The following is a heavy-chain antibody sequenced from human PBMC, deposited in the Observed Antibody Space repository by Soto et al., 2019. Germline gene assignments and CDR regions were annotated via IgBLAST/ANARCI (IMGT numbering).Heavy chain of an antibody. D-gene: IGHD2-21*02. CDR3: ASGGDHTIGWFDP. Sequence: SETLSLTCTVSGGSISSNYWSWIRQPPGKGLEWIGYIYYSGNTNYNPSLKSRVTISVDTSKNQFSLKLRSVTAADTAVYYCASGGDHTIGWFDPWGQGTLVTVSS. V-gene: IGHV4-59*08. CDR1: GGSISSNY. CDR2: IYYSGNT. J-gene: IGHJ5*02.